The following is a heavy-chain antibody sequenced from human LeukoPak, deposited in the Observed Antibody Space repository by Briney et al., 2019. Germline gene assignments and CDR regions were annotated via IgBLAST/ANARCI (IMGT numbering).Heavy chain of an antibody. D-gene: IGHD5-18*01. Sequence: SETLSLTCTVSGGSISSGDYYWSWIRQPPGKGLEWIGYIYYSGSTYYNPSLKSRVTISVDTSKNQFSLKLSSVTAADTAVYYCARSPDTAMVTNFDYWGQGTLVTVSS. CDR1: GGSISSGDYY. CDR3: ARSPDTAMVTNFDY. CDR2: IYYSGST. J-gene: IGHJ4*02. V-gene: IGHV4-30-4*02.